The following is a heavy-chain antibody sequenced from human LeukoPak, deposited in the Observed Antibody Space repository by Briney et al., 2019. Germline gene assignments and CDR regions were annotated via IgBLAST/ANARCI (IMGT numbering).Heavy chain of an antibody. D-gene: IGHD3-10*01. CDR3: ARPRGRGDLFY. V-gene: IGHV4-34*01. CDR2: INYSGST. CDR1: GGSFSGYY. J-gene: IGHJ4*02. Sequence: SETLSLTCAVYGGSFSGYYWSWIRQPPGKGLEWIGEINYSGSTNYNPSLKSRVTISVDTSKNQFSLKLSSVTAADTAVYYCARPRGRGDLFYWGQGTLVTVSS.